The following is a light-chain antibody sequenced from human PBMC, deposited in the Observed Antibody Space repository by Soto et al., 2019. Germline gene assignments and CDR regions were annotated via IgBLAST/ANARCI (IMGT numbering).Light chain of an antibody. J-gene: IGKJ4*01. V-gene: IGKV1-39*01. Sequence: DIQMTQSPSSLSASVGDRVTITCRASQSITTYLNWYRQKPGKAPKLLIYAASSLQSGVPSRFSGSGSETDFTLTISSLQPEDVATYYCQKYNSAPALTFGGGTKVDIK. CDR3: QKYNSAPALT. CDR2: AAS. CDR1: QSITTY.